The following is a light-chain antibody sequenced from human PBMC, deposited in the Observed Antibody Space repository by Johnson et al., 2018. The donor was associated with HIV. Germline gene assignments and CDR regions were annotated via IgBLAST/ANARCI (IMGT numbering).Light chain of an antibody. CDR1: SSNIENYF. CDR3: GAWDASLSPHYV. J-gene: IGLJ1*01. CDR2: EDY. V-gene: IGLV1-51*02. Sequence: QAVLTQPPSVSAAPGQRVNISCSGHSSNIENYFVSWYQQLPGAAPRLLIYEDYKRPSGIPDRFSGSTSGASATLGITGLQTGDEADYYCGAWDASLSPHYVFGTGTTITVL.